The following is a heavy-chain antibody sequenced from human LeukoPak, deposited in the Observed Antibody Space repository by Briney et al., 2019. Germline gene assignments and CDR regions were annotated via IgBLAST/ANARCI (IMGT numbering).Heavy chain of an antibody. CDR2: INSDGSWT. J-gene: IGHJ4*02. CDR1: GNYW. D-gene: IGHD2/OR15-2a*01. V-gene: IGHV3-74*01. Sequence: GGSLRLSCAASGNYWMHWVRQAPGKGLVWVSHINSDGSWTSYADSVKGRFTISKDNAKNTAYLQMNNLRAEDTAVYYCVSFYETYWGRGTLVTVSS. CDR3: VSFYETY.